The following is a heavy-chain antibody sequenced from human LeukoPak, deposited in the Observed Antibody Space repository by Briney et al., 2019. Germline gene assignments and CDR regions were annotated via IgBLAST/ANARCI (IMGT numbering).Heavy chain of an antibody. V-gene: IGHV3-74*01. D-gene: IGHD7-27*01. Sequence: GGPLTLPCAASGFTFSSYWMHWLRQAPGKGLVWVSRINSDGSNTSYADSVKGRFTIYRDNAKNRLYLQMNSLRAEDTAVYYCARDWGSGMDVWGQGTTVTVSS. CDR2: INSDGSNT. J-gene: IGHJ6*02. CDR1: GFTFSSYW. CDR3: ARDWGSGMDV.